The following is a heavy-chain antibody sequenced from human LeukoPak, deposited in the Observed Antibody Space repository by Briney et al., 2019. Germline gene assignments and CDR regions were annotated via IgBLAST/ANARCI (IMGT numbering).Heavy chain of an antibody. CDR2: FDPEDGET. J-gene: IGHJ4*02. V-gene: IGHV1-24*01. D-gene: IGHD6-19*01. CDR1: GYTLTELS. Sequence: ASVKVSCKVSGYTLTELSMHWVRQAPGKGLEWMGGFDPEDGETIYAQKFQGRVTMTEDTSTDTAYMELSSLRSEDTAVYYCATDSSGRYRKYFDYWGQGTLVTVSS. CDR3: ATDSSGRYRKYFDY.